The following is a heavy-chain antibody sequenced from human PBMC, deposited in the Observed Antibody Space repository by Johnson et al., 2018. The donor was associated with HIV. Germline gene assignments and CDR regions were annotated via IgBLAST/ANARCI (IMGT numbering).Heavy chain of an antibody. CDR2: ISWNSGSI. CDR3: AKDRYSYGSGAGIDAFDI. V-gene: IGHV3-9*01. CDR1: GFSFDDYA. D-gene: IGHD3-10*01. Sequence: VQLVESGGGVVQPGRSLRLSCAASGFSFDDYAMHWVRQAPGKGLEWVSGISWNSGSIGYVDSVKGRFTVSRDNAENSLYLQMNSLRTEDTALYYCAKDRYSYGSGAGIDAFDIWGQGTMVTVSS. J-gene: IGHJ3*02.